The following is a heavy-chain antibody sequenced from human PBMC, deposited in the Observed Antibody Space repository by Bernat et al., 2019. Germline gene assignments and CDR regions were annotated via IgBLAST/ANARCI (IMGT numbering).Heavy chain of an antibody. V-gene: IGHV3-30*01. CDR1: GFTFSSYA. J-gene: IGHJ3*02. CDR3: ARDWTQEVDVVAPAGRNDAFDI. CDR2: ISSDGSNK. Sequence: QVQLVESGGGVVQPGRSLRLSCAASGFTFSSYAAHWVRQAPGKGLDWVAIISSDGSNKYYADSVKGRFTISRDNSKNMLYLQMNSLRAEDTAVYYCARDWTQEVDVVAPAGRNDAFDIWGQGTMFTVSS. D-gene: IGHD2-2*01.